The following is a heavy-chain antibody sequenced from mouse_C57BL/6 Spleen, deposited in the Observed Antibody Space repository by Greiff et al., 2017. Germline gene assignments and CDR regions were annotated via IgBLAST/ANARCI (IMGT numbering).Heavy chain of an antibody. V-gene: IGHV1-53*01. D-gene: IGHD2-2*01. CDR1: GYTFTSYW. CDR2: INPSNGGT. Sequence: QVQLQQPGTELVKPGASVKLSCKASGYTFTSYWMHWVKQRPGQGLEWIGNINPSNGGTNYNAKFKSKATLTVDKSSSTAYMQLNSLTSEDSAVYYCARYGFQYYYAMDYWGQGTSVTVSS. J-gene: IGHJ4*01. CDR3: ARYGFQYYYAMDY.